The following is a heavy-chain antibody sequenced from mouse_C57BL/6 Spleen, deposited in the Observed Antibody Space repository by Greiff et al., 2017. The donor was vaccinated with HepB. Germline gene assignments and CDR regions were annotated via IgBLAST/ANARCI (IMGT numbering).Heavy chain of an antibody. CDR2: IYPGDGDT. CDR3: AREGDYYGSSYGFAY. CDR1: GYAFSSYW. J-gene: IGHJ3*01. V-gene: IGHV1-80*01. D-gene: IGHD1-1*01. Sequence: QVQLQQSGAELVKPGASVKISCKASGYAFSSYWMNWVKQRPGKGLEWIGQIYPGDGDTNYNGKFKGKATLTADKSSSTAYMQLSSLTSEDSAVYFGAREGDYYGSSYGFAYWGQGTLVTVSA.